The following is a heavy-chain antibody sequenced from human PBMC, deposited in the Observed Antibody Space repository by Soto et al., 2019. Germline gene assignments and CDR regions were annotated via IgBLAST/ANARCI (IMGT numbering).Heavy chain of an antibody. D-gene: IGHD6-13*01. Sequence: QVQLVESGGGVVQPGRSLRLSCAASGFTFSSYAMHWVRQAPDKGLEWVAVISYAGSNKYYADSVKGRFTISRDNSKNTLYLQMNSLRDEDTAVYYCARDRGIAAAGCLGYWGQGTLVTVSS. V-gene: IGHV3-30-3*01. J-gene: IGHJ4*02. CDR3: ARDRGIAAAGCLGY. CDR2: ISYAGSNK. CDR1: GFTFSSYA.